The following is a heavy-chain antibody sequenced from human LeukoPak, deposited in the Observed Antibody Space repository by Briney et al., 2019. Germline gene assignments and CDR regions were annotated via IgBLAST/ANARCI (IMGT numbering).Heavy chain of an antibody. CDR2: ISYDGSNK. Sequence: PGGSLRLSCAASGFTFSSYAMSWVRQAPGKGLEWVAVISYDGSNKYYADSVKGRFTISRDNSKNTLYLQMNSLRAEDTAVYYCARDSKWELPHYWGQGTLVTVSS. CDR1: GFTFSSYA. V-gene: IGHV3-30-3*01. D-gene: IGHD1-26*01. J-gene: IGHJ4*02. CDR3: ARDSKWELPHY.